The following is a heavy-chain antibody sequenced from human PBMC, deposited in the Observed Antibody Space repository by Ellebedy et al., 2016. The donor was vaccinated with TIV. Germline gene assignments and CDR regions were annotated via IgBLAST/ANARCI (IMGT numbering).Heavy chain of an antibody. J-gene: IGHJ5*02. D-gene: IGHD2-2*01. V-gene: IGHV1-18*04. CDR1: GYTFTSYG. Sequence: AASVKVSCKTSGYTFTSYGISWVRQAPGQGLEWMGWISAYNGNTNYAQMLQGRVTMTTNTLTSTAYMELRSLRSDDTAVYYCARYCNSTTCPNWFAPWGQGTLVTVSS. CDR3: ARYCNSTTCPNWFAP. CDR2: ISAYNGNT.